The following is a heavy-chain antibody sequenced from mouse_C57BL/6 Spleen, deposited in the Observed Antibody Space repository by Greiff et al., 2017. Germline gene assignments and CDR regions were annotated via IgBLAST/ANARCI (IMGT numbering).Heavy chain of an antibody. D-gene: IGHD3-3*01. CDR3: ARRDFPMDY. V-gene: IGHV5-4*03. J-gene: IGHJ4*01. Sequence: DVKLVESGGGLVKPGGSLKLSCAASGFTFSSYAMSWVRQTPEKRLEWVATISDGGSYTYYPDNVKGRFTISRDNAKNNLYLQMSHLKSEDTAMYYCARRDFPMDYWGQGTSVTVSS. CDR1: GFTFSSYA. CDR2: ISDGGSYT.